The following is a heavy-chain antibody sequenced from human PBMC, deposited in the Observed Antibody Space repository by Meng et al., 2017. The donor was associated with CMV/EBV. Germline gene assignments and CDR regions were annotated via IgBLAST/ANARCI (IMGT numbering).Heavy chain of an antibody. CDR2: ISSDGSGT. Sequence: GESLKISCAASGFTFSSYWMHWVRQAPGKGLVWVSRISSDGSGTTYADSVKGRFTISRDNAKNTLFLQMNSLRVEDTAVYYCARTSGDMDVWGQGTTVTSP. CDR1: GFTFSSYW. CDR3: ARTSGDMDV. J-gene: IGHJ6*02. V-gene: IGHV3-74*01.